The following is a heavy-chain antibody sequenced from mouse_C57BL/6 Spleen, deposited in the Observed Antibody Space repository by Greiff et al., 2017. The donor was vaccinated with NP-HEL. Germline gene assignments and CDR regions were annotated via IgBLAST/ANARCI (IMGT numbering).Heavy chain of an antibody. Sequence: VQLQQPGAELVKPGASVKLSCKASGYTFTSYWMQWVKQRPGQGLEWIGEIDPSDSYTNYNQKFKGKATLTVDTSSSTAYMQLSSLTSEDSAVKYCARWNNGSSYPGHYYAMDYWGQGTSVTVSS. CDR2: IDPSDSYT. D-gene: IGHD1-1*01. J-gene: IGHJ4*01. CDR3: ARWNNGSSYPGHYYAMDY. CDR1: GYTFTSYW. V-gene: IGHV1-50*01.